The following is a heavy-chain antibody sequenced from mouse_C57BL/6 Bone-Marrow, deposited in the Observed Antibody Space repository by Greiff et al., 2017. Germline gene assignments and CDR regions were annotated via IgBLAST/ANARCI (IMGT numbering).Heavy chain of an antibody. J-gene: IGHJ2*01. CDR3: ATPYYCNSVGDY. V-gene: IGHV1-59*01. CDR2: IDPSDSYT. Sequence: QVQLQQPGAELVRPGTSVKLSCKASGYTFTSYWMHWVKQRPGQGLEWIGVIDPSDSYTNYNQKFKGKATLTVDTSSSTAYMQLSSLTSEDSAVYYCATPYYCNSVGDYWGRGTTLAVSS. CDR1: GYTFTSYW. D-gene: IGHD2-10*01.